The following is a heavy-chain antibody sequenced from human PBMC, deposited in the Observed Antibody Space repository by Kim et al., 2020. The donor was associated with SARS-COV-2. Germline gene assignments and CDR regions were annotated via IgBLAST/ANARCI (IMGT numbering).Heavy chain of an antibody. V-gene: IGHV1-18*01. CDR3: AGDGGRAAGGYDK. D-gene: IGHD6-25*01. J-gene: IGHJ4*02. Sequence: ASVKVSCKASGYTFTNHGITWVRQAPGQGLEWMGWMATYNDGTAYAERVQGRVTMTKDTSTNTAFLELRSLTSDGTAVYYCAGDGGRAAGGYDKWGQGTLVIVTS. CDR1: GYTFTNHG. CDR2: MATYNDGT.